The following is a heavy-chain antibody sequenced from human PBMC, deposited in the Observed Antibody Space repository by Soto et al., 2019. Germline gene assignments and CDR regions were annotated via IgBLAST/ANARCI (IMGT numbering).Heavy chain of an antibody. D-gene: IGHD6-13*01. CDR3: ARQSIAAAGPSWGNWFDP. CDR2: IYPGDSDT. J-gene: IGHJ5*02. Sequence: GESLKISCKGSGYSFTSYWIGWVRQMPGKGLEWMGIIYPGDSDTRYSPSFQGQVTISADKSISTAYLQWSSLKAPDTAMYYCARQSIAAAGPSWGNWFDPWGQGTLVTVSS. V-gene: IGHV5-51*01. CDR1: GYSFTSYW.